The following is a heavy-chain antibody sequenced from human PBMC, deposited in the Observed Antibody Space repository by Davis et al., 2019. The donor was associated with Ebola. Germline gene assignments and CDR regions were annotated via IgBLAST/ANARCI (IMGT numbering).Heavy chain of an antibody. CDR2: INHSGST. V-gene: IGHV4-34*01. Sequence: SETLSLTCAVYGGSFSGYYWSWIRQPPGKGLEWIGEINHSGSTNYNPSLKSRVTISVDTSKNQFSLKLSSVTAADTAAYYCARGRYYDFWSGYYNYFDYWGQGTLVTVSS. CDR3: ARGRYYDFWSGYYNYFDY. J-gene: IGHJ4*02. CDR1: GGSFSGYY. D-gene: IGHD3-3*01.